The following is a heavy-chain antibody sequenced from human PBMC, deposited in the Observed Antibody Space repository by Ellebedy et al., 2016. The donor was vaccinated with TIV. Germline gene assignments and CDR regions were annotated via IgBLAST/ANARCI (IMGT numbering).Heavy chain of an antibody. CDR2: IYYSGST. CDR3: ARGKGYYYGMDV. Sequence: SETLSLXXTVSGGSISSGGYYWSWIRQHPGKGLEWIGYIYYSGSTYYNPSLKSRVTISVDTSKNQFSLKLSSVTAADTAVYYCARGKGYYYGMDVWGQGTTVTVSS. J-gene: IGHJ6*02. CDR1: GGSISSGGYY. V-gene: IGHV4-31*03.